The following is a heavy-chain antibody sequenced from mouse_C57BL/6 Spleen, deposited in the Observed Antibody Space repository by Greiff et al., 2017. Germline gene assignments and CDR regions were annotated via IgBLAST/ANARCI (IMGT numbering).Heavy chain of an antibody. D-gene: IGHD1-1*01. Sequence: VQLQESGAELARPGASVKLSCKASGYTFTSYGISWVKQRTGQGLEWIGEIYPRSGNTYYNEKFKGKATLTADKSSSTAYMELRSLTSEDSAVYFCARGVGSSPGYFDYWGQGTTLTVSS. J-gene: IGHJ2*01. CDR2: IYPRSGNT. CDR1: GYTFTSYG. V-gene: IGHV1-81*01. CDR3: ARGVGSSPGYFDY.